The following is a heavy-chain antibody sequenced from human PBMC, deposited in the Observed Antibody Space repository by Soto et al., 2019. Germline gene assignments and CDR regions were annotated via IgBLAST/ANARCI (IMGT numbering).Heavy chain of an antibody. J-gene: IGHJ3*02. CDR2: ISYDGSNK. D-gene: IGHD3-22*01. V-gene: IGHV3-30-3*01. CDR3: ASSEYYYDSSGYYVTDAFDI. Sequence: PGGSLRLSCAASGFTFSSYAMHWVRQAPGKGLEWVAVISYDGSNKYYADSVKGRFTISRDNSKNTLYLQMNSLRAEDTAVYYCASSEYYYDSSGYYVTDAFDIWGQGTMVTVS. CDR1: GFTFSSYA.